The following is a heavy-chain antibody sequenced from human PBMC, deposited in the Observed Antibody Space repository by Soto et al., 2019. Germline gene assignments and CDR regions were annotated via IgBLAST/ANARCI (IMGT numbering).Heavy chain of an antibody. V-gene: IGHV1-18*01. Sequence: QVQLVQSGAEVKKPGASVKVSCKTSGYTFTNYGISWVRQXPGQGXXWMGWISGYNGNTKDAQKFQGRVTMTTDTSTRTAYMELRSLRSDDTAVYYCARGGSSWSAEYYQHWGPGTLVIVSS. CDR3: ARGGSSWSAEYYQH. J-gene: IGHJ1*01. D-gene: IGHD6-13*01. CDR2: ISGYNGNT. CDR1: GYTFTNYG.